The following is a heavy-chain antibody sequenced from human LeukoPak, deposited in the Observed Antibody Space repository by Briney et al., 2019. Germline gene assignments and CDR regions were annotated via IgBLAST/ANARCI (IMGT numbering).Heavy chain of an antibody. V-gene: IGHV4-38-2*02. D-gene: IGHD2-21*02. J-gene: IGHJ4*02. CDR1: GYSISSGYY. Sequence: SETLSLTCTVSGYSISSGYYWGWIRQPPGKGLEWIGSIYHSGSTYYNPSLKSRVTISVDTSKNQFSLKLSSVTAADTAVYYCASRRGGDSFDYWGQGTLVTVSS. CDR2: IYHSGST. CDR3: ASRRGGDSFDY.